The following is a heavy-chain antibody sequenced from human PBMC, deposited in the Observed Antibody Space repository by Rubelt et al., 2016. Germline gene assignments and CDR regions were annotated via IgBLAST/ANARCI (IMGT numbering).Heavy chain of an antibody. Sequence: EVQLLESGGGLVQPGGSLRLSCAASGFTFSTYAMSWVRQAPGKGLEWVGIIRNKAFGGTAEYVASVKGRFNLSRDDSKSTAYLQMDSLKTEDTAVYFCTRDRGLVSPFDYWGQGTLVTVSS. CDR2: IRNKAFGGTA. J-gene: IGHJ4*02. V-gene: IGHV3-49*04. D-gene: IGHD3/OR15-3a*01. CDR3: TRDRGLVSPFDY. CDR1: GFTFSTYA.